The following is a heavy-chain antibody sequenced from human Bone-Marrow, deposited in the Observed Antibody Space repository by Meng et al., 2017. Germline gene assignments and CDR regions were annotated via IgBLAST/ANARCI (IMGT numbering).Heavy chain of an antibody. Sequence: QGQLQESWPGLVKPSQTLSLTCTGSGGSIDSVDYYWYWIRQPPGKGLEWIGHIYYSGSTYYNPSLKSRVTISIDTSKNQFSLKLSSVTAADTAVFYCARAFSGPLDSWGRGTLVTVSS. D-gene: IGHD3-10*01. V-gene: IGHV4-30-4*01. J-gene: IGHJ4*02. CDR3: ARAFSGPLDS. CDR1: GGSIDSVDYY. CDR2: IYYSGST.